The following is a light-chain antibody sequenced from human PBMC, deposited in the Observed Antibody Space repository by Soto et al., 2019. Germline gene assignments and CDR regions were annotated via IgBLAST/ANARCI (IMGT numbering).Light chain of an antibody. J-gene: IGKJ1*01. CDR2: GAS. CDR1: QSVSSSY. V-gene: IGKV3-20*01. Sequence: EIVLTQSPCTLSLSPGERATLSCRTSQSVSSSYLAWYQQKPGQAPRLLIYGASSRATGIPDRFSGSGSGTDFTLTISRLEPEDLAVYYCQHYGTSFWTFGQGTKVEIK. CDR3: QHYGTSFWT.